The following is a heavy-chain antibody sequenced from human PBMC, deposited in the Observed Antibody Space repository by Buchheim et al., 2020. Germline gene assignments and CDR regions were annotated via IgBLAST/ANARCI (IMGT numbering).Heavy chain of an antibody. Sequence: EVQLLGSGGGLVQPGGSLRLSCAASGFTFSTYAMSWVRQAPGKGLEWVSAISGGGGSTYYTDSVKGRFTISRDNSKNTLYLQMNSLRAEDTAVYYCAKDMYYYGSGSFSPPRVGDYWGQGSL. J-gene: IGHJ4*02. D-gene: IGHD3-10*01. V-gene: IGHV3-23*01. CDR2: ISGGGGST. CDR3: AKDMYYYGSGSFSPPRVGDY. CDR1: GFTFSTYA.